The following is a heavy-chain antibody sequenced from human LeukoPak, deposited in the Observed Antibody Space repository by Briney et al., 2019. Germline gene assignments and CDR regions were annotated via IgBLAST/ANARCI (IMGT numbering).Heavy chain of an antibody. CDR1: GGSISSSSYY. J-gene: IGHJ3*02. D-gene: IGHD3-22*01. Sequence: SETLSLTCTVSGGSISSSSYYWGWIRQPPGKGLEWIGSIYYSGSTYYNPSLKSRVTISVDTSENQFSLKLSSVTATYTAVYYCAREEYDSSGYYASDAFGIWGQGTMVTVSS. V-gene: IGHV4-39*07. CDR2: IYYSGST. CDR3: AREEYDSSGYYASDAFGI.